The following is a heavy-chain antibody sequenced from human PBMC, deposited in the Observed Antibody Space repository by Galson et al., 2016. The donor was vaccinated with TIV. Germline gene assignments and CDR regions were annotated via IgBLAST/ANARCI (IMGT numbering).Heavy chain of an antibody. Sequence: LRLSCAASGFTFSGYVMNWVRQAPGKGLEWVSSISLNGGTTYYVDSVEGRFTISRDNSKYTLYLQMNSLRPEDTAIYYCTTVDKSGDYSWDAFDVWGQGAMVTVSS. D-gene: IGHD1-26*01. V-gene: IGHV3-23*01. J-gene: IGHJ3*01. CDR3: TTVDKSGDYSWDAFDV. CDR2: ISLNGGTT. CDR1: GFTFSGYV.